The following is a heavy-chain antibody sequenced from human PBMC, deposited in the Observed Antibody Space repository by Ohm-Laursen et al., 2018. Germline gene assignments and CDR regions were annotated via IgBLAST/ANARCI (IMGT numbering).Heavy chain of an antibody. CDR2: IYYSGIT. CDR3: ARGPWERDSSSYNRLEAFDI. D-gene: IGHD3-22*01. V-gene: IGHV4-59*01. J-gene: IGHJ3*02. Sequence: SETLSLTCTVSGGSISSYYWSWIRQPPGKGLEWIGYIYYSGITNYTPSLESRVSISVDTSKNQFSLRLSSVTAADTAVYYCARGPWERDSSSYNRLEAFDIWGHGTMVTVSS. CDR1: GGSISSYY.